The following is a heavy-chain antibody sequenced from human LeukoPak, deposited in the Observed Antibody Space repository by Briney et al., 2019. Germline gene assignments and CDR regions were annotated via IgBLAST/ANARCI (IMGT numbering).Heavy chain of an antibody. CDR1: GFTFSSYW. V-gene: IGHV3-74*01. CDR2: INSDGSST. CDR3: ARVPSIRFSPIDY. D-gene: IGHD2/OR15-2a*01. Sequence: TGGSLRLSCAASGFTFSSYWMTWVRQAPGKGLVWVSRINSDGSSTSYADSVKGRFTISRDNAKNTLYLQMNSLRAEDTAVYYCARVPSIRFSPIDYWGQGTLVTVSS. J-gene: IGHJ4*02.